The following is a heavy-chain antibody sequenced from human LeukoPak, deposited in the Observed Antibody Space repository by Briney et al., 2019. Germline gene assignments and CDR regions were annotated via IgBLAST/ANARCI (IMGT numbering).Heavy chain of an antibody. J-gene: IGHJ4*02. CDR2: INPYGGST. Sequence: GPSVTVSCKASGYTFTANHIHWVRQAPGQGLEWMGMINPYGGSTSYAQKLEGRVIMARDRSTSTAYTELSSLRSEDTAVYFCARSDVGVHAGYFDYWGQGTLVTVSS. CDR1: GYTFTANH. D-gene: IGHD1-1*01. CDR3: ARSDVGVHAGYFDY. V-gene: IGHV1-46*04.